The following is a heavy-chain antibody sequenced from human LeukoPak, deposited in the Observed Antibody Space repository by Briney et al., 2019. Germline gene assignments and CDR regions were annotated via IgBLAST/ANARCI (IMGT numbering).Heavy chain of an antibody. CDR2: IFYTGTT. CDR1: GASIRTSEHY. J-gene: IGHJ4*02. Sequence: SQTLSLTCTVSGASIRTSEHYWSWVRQTPGKGLEWLGFIFYTGTTYYNPSLKSRVRISIDTSKNQFSLRLTSATAADTAIYYCAGDDSLGGTYYWGPGTPVTVSS. CDR3: AGDDSLGGTYY. V-gene: IGHV4-30-4*01. D-gene: IGHD1-26*01.